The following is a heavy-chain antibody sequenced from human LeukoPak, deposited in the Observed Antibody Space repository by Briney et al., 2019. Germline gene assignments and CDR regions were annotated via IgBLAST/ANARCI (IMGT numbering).Heavy chain of an antibody. CDR2: ISGSGGST. J-gene: IGHJ4*02. CDR1: GFTFSSYS. Sequence: GGSLRLSCAASGFTFSSYSMNWVRQAPGKGLEWVSAISGSGGSTYYADSVKGRFTISRDNSKNTLYLQMNSLRAEDTAVYYCAKVRTWSSGVLEGADYWGQGTLVTVSS. V-gene: IGHV3-23*01. CDR3: AKVRTWSSGVLEGADY. D-gene: IGHD6-19*01.